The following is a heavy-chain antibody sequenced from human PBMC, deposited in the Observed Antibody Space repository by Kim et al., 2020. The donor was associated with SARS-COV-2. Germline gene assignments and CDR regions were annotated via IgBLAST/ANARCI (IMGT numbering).Heavy chain of an antibody. J-gene: IGHJ4*02. CDR2: IRSRDNSYTT. CDR3: AKYRPQSYGYDS. Sequence: GGSLRLSCAASGFIFSDHYMDWVRQAPGMGLEWVGRIRSRDNSYTTEYAASVKGRFSISRDDSQNSLYLQMNDLKIEDTAVYFCAKYRPQSYGYDSWGQGSLVTVSS. V-gene: IGHV3-72*01. D-gene: IGHD3-16*01. CDR1: GFIFSDHY.